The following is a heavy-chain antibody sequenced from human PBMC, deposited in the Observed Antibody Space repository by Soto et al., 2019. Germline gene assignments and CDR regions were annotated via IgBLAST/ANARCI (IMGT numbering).Heavy chain of an antibody. J-gene: IGHJ5*02. CDR3: ARGRILWFDESVNWFDP. V-gene: IGHV4-34*01. Sequence: SETLSLTCAVYGGYFSGYYWSWIRQPPGKGREWIGEINHSGSTNYNPSLKSRVTISVDTSKNQFSLKLSSVTAADTSMYYCARGRILWFDESVNWFDPWGQGTLVTVS. CDR1: GGYFSGYY. CDR2: INHSGST. D-gene: IGHD3-10*01.